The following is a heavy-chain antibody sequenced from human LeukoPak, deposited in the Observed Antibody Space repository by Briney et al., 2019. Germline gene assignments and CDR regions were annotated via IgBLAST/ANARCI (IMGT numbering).Heavy chain of an antibody. CDR3: ARLTTADY. J-gene: IGHJ4*02. D-gene: IGHD4/OR15-4a*01. V-gene: IGHV4-34*01. CDR1: GGAFSGYY. CDR2: INHSGST. Sequence: SETLSLTCAVYGGAFSGYYWSWIRQPPGKGLEWIGEINHSGSTNYNPSLKSRVTISVDTSKNQFSLKLSSVTAADTAVYYCARLTTADYWGQGTLVTVSS.